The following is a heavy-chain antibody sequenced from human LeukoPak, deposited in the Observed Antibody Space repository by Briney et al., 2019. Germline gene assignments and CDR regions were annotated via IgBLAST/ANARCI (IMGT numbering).Heavy chain of an antibody. J-gene: IGHJ5*02. CDR3: ARYYVLNRGVNWFDP. Sequence: NTSQTLSLTCAVSGGSISSGSYYWSWIRQPAGKGPEWIGRINTSGSTDYNPSLNSRVTISVDTSKNQFSLKLSSVTAADTAVYYCARYYVLNRGVNWFDPWGQGTLVTVSS. D-gene: IGHD2/OR15-2a*01. CDR2: INTSGST. CDR1: GGSISSGSYY. V-gene: IGHV4-61*02.